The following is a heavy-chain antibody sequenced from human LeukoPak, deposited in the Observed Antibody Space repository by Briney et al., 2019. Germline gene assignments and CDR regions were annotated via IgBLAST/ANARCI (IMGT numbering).Heavy chain of an antibody. J-gene: IGHJ4*02. Sequence: GGSLRLSCAVPGFTFDDYAMHWVRQAPGKGLEWVSGISWNSATIAYADSVKGRFTISRDNAKNSLYLQMNSLRTEDTALYYCAKGSQASGIGYPIDYWGQGTLVTVSS. CDR1: GFTFDDYA. D-gene: IGHD1-26*01. CDR3: AKGSQASGIGYPIDY. V-gene: IGHV3-9*01. CDR2: ISWNSATI.